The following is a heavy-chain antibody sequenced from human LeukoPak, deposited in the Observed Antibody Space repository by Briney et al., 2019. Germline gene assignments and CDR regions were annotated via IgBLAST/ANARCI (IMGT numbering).Heavy chain of an antibody. D-gene: IGHD3-3*01. CDR1: GLAFSSYS. Sequence: GGSLRLSCVVSGLAFSSYSMHWVRQAPGKGLEWVGVISYDGSDEYYTDSVKGRFTISRDNSKNTVYLQMNSLRADDTAVYYCARDLTPEWFDIHWGQGTLVTVS. J-gene: IGHJ4*02. CDR3: ARDLTPEWFDIH. CDR2: ISYDGSDE. V-gene: IGHV3-30*04.